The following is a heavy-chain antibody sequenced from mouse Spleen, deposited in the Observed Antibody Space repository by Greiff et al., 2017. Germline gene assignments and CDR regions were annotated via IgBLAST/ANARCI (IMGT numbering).Heavy chain of an antibody. Sequence: VHVKQSGAELVKPGASVKLSCTASGFNIKDTYMHWVKQRPEQGLEWIGRIDPANGNTKYDPKFQGKATITADTSSNTAYLQLSSLTSEDTAVYYCARSWGNYEYFDVWGAGTTVTVSS. V-gene: IGHV14-3*02. D-gene: IGHD2-1*01. CDR2: IDPANGNT. J-gene: IGHJ1*01. CDR3: ARSWGNYEYFDV. CDR1: GFNIKDTY.